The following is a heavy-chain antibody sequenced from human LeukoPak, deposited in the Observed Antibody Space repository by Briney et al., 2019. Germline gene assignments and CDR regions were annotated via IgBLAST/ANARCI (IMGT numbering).Heavy chain of an antibody. CDR2: IYYSGTT. Sequence: PETLSLTCTVSGGSISSSSYCWGWIRQPPGKGLEWFGIIYYSGTTYYNPSLKSRVTISVDTSKNHFPLKLSSVTAADTAVYYCAGGYCSSTSCYQHWGQGTLVTVSS. D-gene: IGHD2-2*01. CDR3: AGGYCSSTSCYQH. V-gene: IGHV4-39*06. J-gene: IGHJ1*01. CDR1: GGSISSSSYC.